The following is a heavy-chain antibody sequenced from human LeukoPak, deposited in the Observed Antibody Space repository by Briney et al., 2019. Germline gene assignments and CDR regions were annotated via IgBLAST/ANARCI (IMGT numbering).Heavy chain of an antibody. CDR1: GGSFSGYY. Sequence: PSETLSLTCAVYGGSFSGYYWSWIRQPPGKGLEWIGEINHSGSTNYNPSLKSRVTISVDTSKNQFSLKLSSVTAADTAVYYCARGRGLFYDSSGYFSLTPFDYWGQGTLVTVPS. D-gene: IGHD3-22*01. CDR3: ARGRGLFYDSSGYFSLTPFDY. CDR2: INHSGST. J-gene: IGHJ4*02. V-gene: IGHV4-34*01.